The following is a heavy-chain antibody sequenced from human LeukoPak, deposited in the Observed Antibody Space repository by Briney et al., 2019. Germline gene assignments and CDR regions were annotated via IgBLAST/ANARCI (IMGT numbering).Heavy chain of an antibody. CDR3: ARGRGTTVPSLGY. J-gene: IGHJ4*02. CDR1: GYTFTGYY. D-gene: IGHD4-17*01. V-gene: IGHV1-2*02. CDR2: INPNSGGT. Sequence: ASVKVSCKASGYTFTGYYMHWVRQAPGQGLEWMGWINPNSGGTNYAQKFQGRVTMTRDTSISTSYMELSRLRSDDTAVYYCARGRGTTVPSLGYWGQGTLVTVSS.